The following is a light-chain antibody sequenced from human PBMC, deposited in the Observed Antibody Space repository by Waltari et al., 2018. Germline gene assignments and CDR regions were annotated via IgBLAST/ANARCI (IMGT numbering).Light chain of an antibody. CDR3: QQYGSSPRT. CDR1: QSVSSSH. J-gene: IGKJ1*01. Sequence: IVFTQSPGTLSLSPGDRATLTCMASQSVSSSHLAWYQQNPGQAPRLLIYGASSRSTGIPDRFSGSGSGTDFTLTISRLEPEDVAVYYCQQYGSSPRTFGQGTKVEIK. V-gene: IGKV3-20*01. CDR2: GAS.